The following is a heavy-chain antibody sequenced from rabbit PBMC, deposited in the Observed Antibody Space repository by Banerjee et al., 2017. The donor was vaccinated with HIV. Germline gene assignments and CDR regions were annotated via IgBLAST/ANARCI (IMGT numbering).Heavy chain of an antibody. Sequence: QEQLVESGGGLVQPEGSLTLTCTASGFSFSSSYYICWVRQAPGKGLGWIACIYTGSSGNTSYASWVNGRSTLSSHNAQNTLYLQLNSLTAADTATYFCVRGDDDYPTYFNLWGPGTLVTVS. D-gene: IGHD2-1*01. CDR2: IYTGSSGNT. V-gene: IGHV1S45*01. CDR3: VRGDDDYPTYFNL. J-gene: IGHJ4*01. CDR1: GFSFSSSYY.